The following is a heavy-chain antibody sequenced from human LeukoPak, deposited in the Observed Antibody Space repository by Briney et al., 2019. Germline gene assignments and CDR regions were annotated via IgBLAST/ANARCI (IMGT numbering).Heavy chain of an antibody. CDR3: ARELGVIITYDAFDI. CDR1: GFTFSSYW. CDR2: IKQDGSEK. Sequence: GGSLRLSCAASGFTFSSYWMSWVRQAPGKGLEWVANIKQDGSEKYYVDSVKGRFTISRDNVKNSLYLQMNSLRAEDTAVYYCARELGVIITYDAFDIWGQGTMVTVSS. D-gene: IGHD3-10*01. J-gene: IGHJ3*02. V-gene: IGHV3-7*03.